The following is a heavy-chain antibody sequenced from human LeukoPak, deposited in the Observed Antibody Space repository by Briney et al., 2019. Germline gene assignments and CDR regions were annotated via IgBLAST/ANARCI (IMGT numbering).Heavy chain of an antibody. Sequence: SVKFSCKASGGTFSSYAISWVRQAPGQGLEWMGGIIPIFGTANYAQKFQGRVTITTDESTSTAYMELSSLRSEDTAVYYCARGVSPYCSGGSCYPFDYWGQGTLVTVSS. J-gene: IGHJ4*02. D-gene: IGHD2-15*01. V-gene: IGHV1-69*05. CDR3: ARGVSPYCSGGSCYPFDY. CDR1: GGTFSSYA. CDR2: IIPIFGTA.